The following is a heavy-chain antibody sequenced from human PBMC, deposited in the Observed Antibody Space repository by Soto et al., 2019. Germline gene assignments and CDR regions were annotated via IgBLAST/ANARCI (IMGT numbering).Heavy chain of an antibody. CDR2: INPDSTYI. D-gene: IGHD1-26*01. CDR3: ARDPGRLLRPGYSDD. V-gene: IGHV3-21*01. Sequence: EVPLVESGGGLVEPGGSLRLSCAASGFTFSRYHVKWVRQAPGKGLEWVSSINPDSTYIYYADSGRGRFSISRDNAKKLVYLQTSSLRGEDTAVDFCARDPGRLLRPGYSDDWGQGTRVTVSS. J-gene: IGHJ4*02. CDR1: GFTFSRYH.